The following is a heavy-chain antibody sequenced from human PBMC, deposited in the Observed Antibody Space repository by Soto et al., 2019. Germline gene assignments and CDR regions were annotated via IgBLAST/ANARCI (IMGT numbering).Heavy chain of an antibody. CDR1: VDSIISSDFD. J-gene: IGHJ5*02. CDR3: ARNSLELRKNNWFDP. Sequence: TRSLACRVSVDSIISSDFDWGWFRQPPGKGLEWIGSIFYLGSSYYNPSLKSRVTMPVDTSKNQFSLRLRSVTAADTALYFCARNSLELRKNNWFDPWGQGIMVTVSS. V-gene: IGHV4-39*01. CDR2: IFYLGSS. D-gene: IGHD1-7*01.